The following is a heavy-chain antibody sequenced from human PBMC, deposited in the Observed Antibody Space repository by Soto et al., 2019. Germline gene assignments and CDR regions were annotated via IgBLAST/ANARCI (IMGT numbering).Heavy chain of an antibody. J-gene: IGHJ2*01. CDR1: GFTFSSYA. CDR3: AKDGDYYDSSGYYRYWYFDL. CDR2: ISGSGGST. D-gene: IGHD3-22*01. V-gene: IGHV3-23*01. Sequence: EVQLLESGGGLVQPGGSLRLSCAASGFTFSSYAMSWVRQAPGKGLEWVSTISGSGGSTYYADSVKGRFTISRDNSKNTLYLQMNSLRAEDTAVYYCAKDGDYYDSSGYYRYWYFDLWGRGTLVIVSS.